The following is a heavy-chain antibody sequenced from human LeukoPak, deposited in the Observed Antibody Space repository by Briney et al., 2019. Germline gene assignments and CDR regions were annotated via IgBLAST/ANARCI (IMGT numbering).Heavy chain of an antibody. CDR2: INHSRST. Sequence: SETLSLTCAVYGGSFSGYYWSWIRQPPGKGLEWIGEINHSRSTNYNPSLKSRVTISVDTSKNQFSLKLSSVTAADTAVYYCARGRYLTTSGGAAAGFLDYWGQGSLVTVST. CDR1: GGSFSGYY. D-gene: IGHD6-13*01. CDR3: ARGRYLTTSGGAAAGFLDY. J-gene: IGHJ4*02. V-gene: IGHV4-34*01.